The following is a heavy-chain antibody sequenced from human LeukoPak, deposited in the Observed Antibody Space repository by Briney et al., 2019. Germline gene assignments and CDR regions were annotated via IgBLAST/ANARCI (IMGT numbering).Heavy chain of an antibody. CDR3: ARYIVLMVYAMAWFDP. D-gene: IGHD2-8*01. V-gene: IGHV4-34*01. CDR2: INHSGST. Sequence: SETLSLTCAVYGGSFSGYYWSWIRQPPGKGLGWIGEINHSGSTNYNPSLKSRVTISVDTSKNQFSLKLSSVTAADTAVYYCARYIVLMVYAMAWFDPWGQGTLVTVSS. CDR1: GGSFSGYY. J-gene: IGHJ5*02.